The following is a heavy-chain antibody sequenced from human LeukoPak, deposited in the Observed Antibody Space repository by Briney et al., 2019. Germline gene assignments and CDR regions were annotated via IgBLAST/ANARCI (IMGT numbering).Heavy chain of an antibody. V-gene: IGHV3-21*01. Sequence: GGSLRLSCAASGFTFSSYSMNWVRQATGKGLEWVSSISSSSSYIYYADSVKGRFTISRDNAKNSLYLQMNSLRAEDTAVYYCARRFLEWFDNWFDPWGQGTLVTVSS. J-gene: IGHJ5*02. CDR2: ISSSSSYI. CDR1: GFTFSSYS. D-gene: IGHD3-3*01. CDR3: ARRFLEWFDNWFDP.